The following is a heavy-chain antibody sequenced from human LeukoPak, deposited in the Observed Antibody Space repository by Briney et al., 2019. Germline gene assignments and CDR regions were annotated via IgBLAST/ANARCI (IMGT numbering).Heavy chain of an antibody. CDR3: ARRGIVAAAGTGGGFRRNYYYYYMDV. CDR1: GGSFSGYY. D-gene: IGHD6-13*01. V-gene: IGHV4-34*01. CDR2: INHSGST. Sequence: SETLSLTCAVYGGSFSGYYWSWIRQPPGKGLEWIGEINHSGSTNYNPSLKSRVTISVDTSKNQFSLKLSSVTAADTAVYYCARRGIVAAAGTGGGFRRNYYYYYMDVWGKGTTVTVSS. J-gene: IGHJ6*03.